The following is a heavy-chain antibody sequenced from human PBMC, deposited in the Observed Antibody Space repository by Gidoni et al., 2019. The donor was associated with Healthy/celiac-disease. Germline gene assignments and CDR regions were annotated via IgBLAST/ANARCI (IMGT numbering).Heavy chain of an antibody. CDR2: IWYDGSNK. CDR3: ARDLVSTTRFSSSSYFDY. V-gene: IGHV3-33*01. CDR1: GFTFRRYG. D-gene: IGHD6-6*01. J-gene: IGHJ4*02. Sequence: QVQLVESGGGVVQPGRSLRLSCAASGFTFRRYGLPWVRQAPGKGLEWVAVIWYDGSNKYYADSVKGRFTISRDNSKNTLYLQMNSLRAEDTAVYYCARDLVSTTRFSSSSYFDYWGQGTLVTVSS.